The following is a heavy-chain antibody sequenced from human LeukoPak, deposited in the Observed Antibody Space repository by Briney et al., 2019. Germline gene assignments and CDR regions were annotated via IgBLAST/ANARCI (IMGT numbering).Heavy chain of an antibody. CDR1: GFIFSNYA. CDR2: ISWNSGSI. CDR3: AKVGIAVAGTYYYYYGMDV. V-gene: IGHV3-9*01. Sequence: PGGSLRLSCAASGFIFSNYAMSWVRQAPGKGLEWVSGISWNSGSIGYADSVKGRFTISRDNAKNSLYLQMNSLRAEDTALYYCAKVGIAVAGTYYYYYGMDVWGQGTTVTVSS. J-gene: IGHJ6*02. D-gene: IGHD6-19*01.